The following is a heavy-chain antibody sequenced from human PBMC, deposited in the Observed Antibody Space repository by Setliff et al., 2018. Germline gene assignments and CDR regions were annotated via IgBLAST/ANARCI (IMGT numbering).Heavy chain of an antibody. Sequence: SQTLSLTCSVSGDSIDNFYWNWIRQSPGTGLGWIGYIFSDGTTYYNPSLKSRVAMSVDTSKKQFSLSLSAVTAADTAKYYCARAPLDYSSRAFDFWGQGTMVTDSS. D-gene: IGHD2-15*01. CDR1: GDSIDNFY. J-gene: IGHJ3*01. CDR2: IFSDGTT. V-gene: IGHV4-59*01. CDR3: ARAPLDYSSRAFDF.